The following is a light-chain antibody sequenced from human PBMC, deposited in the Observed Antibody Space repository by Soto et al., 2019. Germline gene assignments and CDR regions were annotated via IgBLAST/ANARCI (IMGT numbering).Light chain of an antibody. V-gene: IGKV1-39*01. CDR2: GAS. CDR1: QTISSW. CDR3: QQSYSTPRT. J-gene: IGKJ3*01. Sequence: DIQMTQSPSTLSGSVGDRVTITCRASQTISSWLAWYQQKPGKAPKLLIYGASSLQSGVPLRFSGSGSGTDFTLTISSLQPEDFATYYCQQSYSTPRTFGPGTKVDIK.